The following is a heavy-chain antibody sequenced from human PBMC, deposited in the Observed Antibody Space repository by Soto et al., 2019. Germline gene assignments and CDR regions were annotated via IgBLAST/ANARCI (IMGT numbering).Heavy chain of an antibody. CDR1: GFSLSNARLS. D-gene: IGHD2-15*01. Sequence: QVTLKESGPVLVKPTETLTLTCTVSGFSLSNARLSVSWIRQPPGKALEWLAHIFSNDEKFYGTSLKSRLTISKDTSKSQVVLTMTNMDPVDTATYYCARIRDEDCSGGSCYYYFDYWGQGTLVTVSS. CDR2: IFSNDEK. J-gene: IGHJ4*02. CDR3: ARIRDEDCSGGSCYYYFDY. V-gene: IGHV2-26*01.